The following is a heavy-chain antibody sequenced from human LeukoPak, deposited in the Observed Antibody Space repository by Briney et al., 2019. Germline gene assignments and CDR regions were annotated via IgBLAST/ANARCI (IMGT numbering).Heavy chain of an antibody. CDR3: ARDPNWLAGAFDI. CDR1: GFTISSYA. J-gene: IGHJ3*02. CDR2: ISSSGGST. Sequence: GGSLRLSCAASGFTISSYAMSWVRQAPRKGMEWVSAISSSGGSTYYADSVKGRFTISRDNAKNSLYLQMNSLRAEDTAVYYCARDPNWLAGAFDIWGQGTMVTVSS. D-gene: IGHD3-9*01. V-gene: IGHV3-23*01.